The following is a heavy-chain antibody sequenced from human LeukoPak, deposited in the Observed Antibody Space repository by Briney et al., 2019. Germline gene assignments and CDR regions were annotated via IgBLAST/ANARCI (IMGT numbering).Heavy chain of an antibody. V-gene: IGHV4-34*01. CDR2: INHSGST. Sequence: SETLSLTCAVYGGSFSGYYWSWIRQPPGKGLEWIGEINHSGSTNYNPSLKSRVTISVDTSKNQFSLKLSSVTAADTAVYYCARRTSTELTKYYFDYWGQGTLVTASS. CDR1: GGSFSGYY. D-gene: IGHD3-10*01. J-gene: IGHJ4*02. CDR3: ARRTSTELTKYYFDY.